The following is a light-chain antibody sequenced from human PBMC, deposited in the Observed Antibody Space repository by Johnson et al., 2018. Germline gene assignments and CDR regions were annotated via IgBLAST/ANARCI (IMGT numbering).Light chain of an antibody. J-gene: IGLJ1*01. CDR3: GTWDSSLMAGNV. V-gene: IGLV1-51*02. CDR2: ENN. CDR1: SSNIGNNY. Sequence: QSVLTQPPSVSAAPGQKVTISCSGSSSNIGNNYVSWYQQLPGTAPKLLIYENNKRPSGIPDRFSGSKSGTSATLGITGLQTGDEADYYCGTWDSSLMAGNVCGTGIKVTVL.